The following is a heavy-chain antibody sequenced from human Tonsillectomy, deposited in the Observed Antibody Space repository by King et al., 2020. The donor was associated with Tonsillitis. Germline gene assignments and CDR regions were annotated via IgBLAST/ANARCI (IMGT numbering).Heavy chain of an antibody. Sequence: LQLVQSGGGLVQPGRSLRLSCAASGFTFDDYAMHWVRQAPGKGLEWVSGIGWNSGSIGYADSVKGRFTVSRDNAKNSLYLQMSSLRAEDTALYYCAKATNYDFLFGTFDIWGQGTMVTVSS. CDR3: AKATNYDFLFGTFDI. D-gene: IGHD3-3*01. J-gene: IGHJ3*02. V-gene: IGHV3-9*01. CDR1: GFTFDDYA. CDR2: IGWNSGSI.